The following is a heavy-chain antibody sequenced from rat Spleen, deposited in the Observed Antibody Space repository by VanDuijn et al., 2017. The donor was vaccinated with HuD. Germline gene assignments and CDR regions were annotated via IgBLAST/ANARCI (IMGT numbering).Heavy chain of an antibody. CDR1: GFTFSNYD. D-gene: IGHD1-9*01. CDR2: ISTGGGNT. V-gene: IGHV5-25*01. CDR3: ARHGYNSYVDY. Sequence: EVQLVESGGGLVQPGRSLKLSCAASGFTFSNYDMAWVRQAPTKGLEWIASISTGGGNTYYRDSVRGRFTLSSDDAKTTLYLQMGSLRSEDTATYYCARHGYNSYVDYRGQGVMVTVSS. J-gene: IGHJ2*01.